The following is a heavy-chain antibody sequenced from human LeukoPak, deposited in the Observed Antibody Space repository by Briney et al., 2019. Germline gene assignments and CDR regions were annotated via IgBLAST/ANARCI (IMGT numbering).Heavy chain of an antibody. D-gene: IGHD6-6*01. CDR3: ARDEGSSSPFDAFDI. CDR1: GFTFSSYS. Sequence: GGSLRLSCAASGFTFSSYSMNWVRQAPGNGLEWVSSISSSSSYIYYADSVKGRFTISRDNAKNSLYLQMNSLRAEDTAVYYCARDEGSSSPFDAFDIWGQGTMVTVSS. J-gene: IGHJ3*02. V-gene: IGHV3-21*01. CDR2: ISSSSSYI.